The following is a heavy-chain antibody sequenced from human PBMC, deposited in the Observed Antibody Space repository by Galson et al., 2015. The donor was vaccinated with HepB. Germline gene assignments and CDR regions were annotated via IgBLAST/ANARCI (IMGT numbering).Heavy chain of an antibody. Sequence: SLRLSCAASGFTVSSNYMSWVRQAPGKGLEWVSVIYSGGSTYYADSVKGRFTISRDNSKNTLYLQMNSLRAEDTAVYYCASLRDGYNYFDYWGQGTLVTVSS. CDR3: ASLRDGYNYFDY. J-gene: IGHJ4*02. CDR1: GFTVSSNY. D-gene: IGHD5-24*01. V-gene: IGHV3-66*01. CDR2: IYSGGST.